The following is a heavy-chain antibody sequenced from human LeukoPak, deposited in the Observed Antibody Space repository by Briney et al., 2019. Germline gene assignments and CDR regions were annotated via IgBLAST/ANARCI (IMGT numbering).Heavy chain of an antibody. CDR3: AKVGSSGTKESDY. J-gene: IGHJ4*02. D-gene: IGHD6-6*01. Sequence: GRSLTLSCAASGFTFDDYAMHWVRQAPGKGLEWVSGISWNSGSIGYADSVKGRFTISRDNAKNSLYLQMNSLRAEDTALYYCAKVGSSGTKESDYWGQGTLVTVSS. CDR2: ISWNSGSI. V-gene: IGHV3-9*01. CDR1: GFTFDDYA.